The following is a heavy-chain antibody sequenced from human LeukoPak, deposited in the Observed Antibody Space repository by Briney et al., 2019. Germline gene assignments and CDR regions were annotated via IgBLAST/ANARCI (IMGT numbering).Heavy chain of an antibody. CDR3: ARPYYYDSRIDP. CDR2: MYYSVST. D-gene: IGHD3-22*01. Sequence: SETLSLTCTVSGGSISSGDYYWSWIRQPPGKGLEWIAYMYYSVSTYYNPSLKSRVTMSPDTSKNQLSLKLSSVTAADTAVYYCARPYYYDSRIDPWGQGILVTVSS. V-gene: IGHV4-30-4*01. CDR1: GGSISSGDYY. J-gene: IGHJ5*02.